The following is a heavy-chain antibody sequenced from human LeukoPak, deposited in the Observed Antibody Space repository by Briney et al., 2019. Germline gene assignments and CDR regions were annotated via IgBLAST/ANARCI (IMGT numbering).Heavy chain of an antibody. CDR2: ISSSSSSI. Sequence: GGSLRLSCAASGFTFSTYSMNWVRQAPGKGLEWVSNISSSSSSIYYADSVKGRFTISRDNDKNSLYLQMGSLSAEDTAVYYCVKVDTWGQGTLVTVSS. CDR1: GFTFSTYS. D-gene: IGHD5-18*01. V-gene: IGHV3-48*01. CDR3: VKVDT. J-gene: IGHJ4*02.